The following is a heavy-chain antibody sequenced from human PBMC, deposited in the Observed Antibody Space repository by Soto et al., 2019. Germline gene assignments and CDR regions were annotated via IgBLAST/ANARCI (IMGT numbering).Heavy chain of an antibody. V-gene: IGHV3-64*01. CDR3: ARVGNYDILTGPFDY. CDR2: ISSNGGST. Sequence: GGSLRLSCAASGFTFSSYAMHWVRQAPGKGLEYVSAISSNGGSTYYANSVKGRFTISRDNSKNTLYLQMGSLRAEDMAVYYCARVGNYDILTGPFDYWGQGTLVTVSS. J-gene: IGHJ4*02. CDR1: GFTFSSYA. D-gene: IGHD3-9*01.